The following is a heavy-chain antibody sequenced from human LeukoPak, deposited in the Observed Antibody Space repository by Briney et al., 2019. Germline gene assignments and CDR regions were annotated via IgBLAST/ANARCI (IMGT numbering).Heavy chain of an antibody. D-gene: IGHD3-22*01. CDR1: GFTFSSYA. CDR2: ITARGGST. V-gene: IGHV3-23*01. CDR3: AKRLIGSRTWHTFDY. Sequence: GGSLRLSCAASGFTFSSYAMSWVRQAPGKGLEWVSTITARGGSTYYADSVKGRFTISRDNSKNTLYLQVNSLRAEDTAVYYCAKRLIGSRTWHTFDYWGQGTLVTVSS. J-gene: IGHJ4*02.